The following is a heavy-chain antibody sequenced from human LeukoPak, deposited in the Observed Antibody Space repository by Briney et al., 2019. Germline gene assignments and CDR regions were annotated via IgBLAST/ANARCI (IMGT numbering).Heavy chain of an antibody. J-gene: IGHJ6*02. CDR1: GFTFDDYA. Sequence: PGRSLRLSCAASGFTFDDYAMHWARQAPGKGLEWVSGISWNSGSIGYADSVKGRFTISRDNAKNSLYLQMNSLRPEDTALYYCAKADSSGYPVPYYGMDVWGQGTTVTVSS. CDR2: ISWNSGSI. D-gene: IGHD3-22*01. V-gene: IGHV3-9*01. CDR3: AKADSSGYPVPYYGMDV.